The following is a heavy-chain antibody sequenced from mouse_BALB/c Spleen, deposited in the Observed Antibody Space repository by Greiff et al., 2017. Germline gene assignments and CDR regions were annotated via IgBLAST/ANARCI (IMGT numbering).Heavy chain of an antibody. CDR2: ISRGGST. V-gene: IGHV5-6-5*01. CDR3: AKWDVRREFAY. J-gene: IGHJ3*01. Sequence: EVQLVESGGGLVKPGGSLKLSCAASGFTFSSYAMSWVRQTPEKRLEWVASISRGGSTYNTDSVKGRFTIFRENSRNILYLQMSSLRSEDTAKYYCAKWDVRREFAYWGQGTLVTVSA. D-gene: IGHD2-14*01. CDR1: GFTFSSYA.